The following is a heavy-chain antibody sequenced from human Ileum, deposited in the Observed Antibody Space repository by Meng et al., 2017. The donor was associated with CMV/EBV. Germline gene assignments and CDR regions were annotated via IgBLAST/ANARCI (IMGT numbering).Heavy chain of an antibody. CDR3: ARVGRSILLAVPNYVDP. V-gene: IGHV4-39*07. CDR1: SITSSSYY. D-gene: IGHD4/OR15-4a*01. Sequence: SITSSSYYWGWIRQPPGKGLECIGTIYYGGSTYYNPALKSRVTISLDTSKNQLSLRLSSVTAADTAVYYCARVGRSILLAVPNYVDPWGQGTLVTVSS. J-gene: IGHJ5*02. CDR2: IYYGGST.